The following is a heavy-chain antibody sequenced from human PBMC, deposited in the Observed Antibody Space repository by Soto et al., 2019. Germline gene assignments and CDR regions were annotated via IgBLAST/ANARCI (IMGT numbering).Heavy chain of an antibody. D-gene: IGHD5-18*01. Sequence: PSETLSLTCTVSGGSISSYYWSWIRQPPGKGLEWIGYIYYSGSTNYNPSLKSRVTISVDTSKNQFSLKLSSVTAADTAVYYCARHARGYSYINAFDIWGQGTMVPVSS. CDR2: IYYSGST. CDR1: GGSISSYY. J-gene: IGHJ3*02. V-gene: IGHV4-59*01. CDR3: ARHARGYSYINAFDI.